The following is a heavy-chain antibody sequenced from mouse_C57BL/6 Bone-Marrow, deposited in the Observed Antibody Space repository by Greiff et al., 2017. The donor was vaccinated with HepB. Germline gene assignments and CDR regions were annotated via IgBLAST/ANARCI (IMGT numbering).Heavy chain of an antibody. D-gene: IGHD2-1*01. CDR1: GYAFSSSW. CDR3: ARREIYPYYYAMDY. CDR2: ISPGDGDT. V-gene: IGHV1-82*01. Sequence: QVQLQQSGPELVKPGASVKISCQASGYAFSSSWMNWVKQRPGKGLEWIGRISPGDGDTNYNGKLKGKATLTADKSSSTAYMQLSSLTSEDSAVYFCARREIYPYYYAMDYWGQGTSVTVSS. J-gene: IGHJ4*01.